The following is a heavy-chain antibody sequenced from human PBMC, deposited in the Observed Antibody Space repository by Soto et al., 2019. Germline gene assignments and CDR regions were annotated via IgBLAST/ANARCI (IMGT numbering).Heavy chain of an antibody. CDR2: IYYSGST. CDR1: GGSISSGDYY. D-gene: IGHD3-22*01. CDR3: ARWDDSSGFHYFDY. Sequence: SETLSLTCTVSGGSISSGDYYWSWIRQPPGKGLGWIGYIYYSGSTYYNPSLKSRVTISVDTSKNQFSLKLSSVTAADTAVYYCARWDDSSGFHYFDYWGQGTLVTVSS. V-gene: IGHV4-30-4*01. J-gene: IGHJ4*02.